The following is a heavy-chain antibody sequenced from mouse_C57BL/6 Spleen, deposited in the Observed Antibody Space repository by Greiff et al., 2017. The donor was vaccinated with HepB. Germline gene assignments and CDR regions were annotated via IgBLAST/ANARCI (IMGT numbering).Heavy chain of an antibody. Sequence: QVHVKQPGAELVKPGASVKLSCKASGYTFTSYWMQWVKQRPGQGLEWIGEIDPSDSYTNYNQKFKGKATLTVDTSSSTAYMQLSSLTSEDSAVYYCARRDGDYRDAMDYWGQGTSVTVSS. CDR1: GYTFTSYW. J-gene: IGHJ4*01. D-gene: IGHD2-13*01. CDR2: IDPSDSYT. CDR3: ARRDGDYRDAMDY. V-gene: IGHV1-50*01.